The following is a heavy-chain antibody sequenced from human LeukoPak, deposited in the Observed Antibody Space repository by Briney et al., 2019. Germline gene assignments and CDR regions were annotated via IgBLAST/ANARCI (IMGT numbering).Heavy chain of an antibody. D-gene: IGHD6-13*01. CDR1: GGSFSGYY. Sequence: SETLSLTCAVYGGSFSGYYWSWIRQPPGKGLEWIGEINHSGSTNYNPSLKSRVTISVDTSKNQFSLKLSSVTAADTAVYYCARGFGSSSWYPPYYYYYGMDVWGQGTTVTVSS. J-gene: IGHJ6*02. V-gene: IGHV4-34*01. CDR2: INHSGST. CDR3: ARGFGSSSWYPPYYYYYGMDV.